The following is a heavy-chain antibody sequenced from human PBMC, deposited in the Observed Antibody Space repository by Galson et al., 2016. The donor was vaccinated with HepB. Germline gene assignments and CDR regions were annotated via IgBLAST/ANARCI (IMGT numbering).Heavy chain of an antibody. CDR1: GFTFSGHW. Sequence: SLRLSCAASGFTFSGHWMSWVRQAPGKGLEWVAPIKEDGGEKWYVDSVKGRFTISRDNDDNSLYLQMNSLRHEDTAVYSWARETGVTVLDYWGQGTLVAVSS. V-gene: IGHV3-7*03. CDR2: IKEDGGEK. D-gene: IGHD1-14*01. J-gene: IGHJ4*02. CDR3: ARETGVTVLDY.